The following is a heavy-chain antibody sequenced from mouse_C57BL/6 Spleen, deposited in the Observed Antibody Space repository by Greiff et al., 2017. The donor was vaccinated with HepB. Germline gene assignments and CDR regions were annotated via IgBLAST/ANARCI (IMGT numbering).Heavy chain of an antibody. Sequence: VQLQQPGAPLLKPGASVKLSCKASGYTFTSYWMQWVKQRPGQGLEWIGEIDPSDSYTNYNQKFKGKATLTVDTSSSTAYMQLSSLTSEDSAVYYCARPGICPFDYWGQGTTLTVSS. CDR1: GYTFTSYW. D-gene: IGHD4-1*01. CDR3: ARPGICPFDY. J-gene: IGHJ2*01. V-gene: IGHV1-50*01. CDR2: IDPSDSYT.